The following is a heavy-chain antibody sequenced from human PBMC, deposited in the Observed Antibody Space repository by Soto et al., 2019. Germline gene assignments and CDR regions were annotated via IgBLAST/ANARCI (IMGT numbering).Heavy chain of an antibody. Sequence: PGGSLRLSCAASGFTFSSYAMSWVRQAPGKGLEWVSAISGSGGSTYYADSVKGRFTISRDNSKNTLYLQMNSLRAEDTAVYYCAKDVRSSSWYGDEYWGQETLVTVSP. J-gene: IGHJ4*02. V-gene: IGHV3-23*01. D-gene: IGHD6-13*01. CDR2: ISGSGGST. CDR3: AKDVRSSSWYGDEY. CDR1: GFTFSSYA.